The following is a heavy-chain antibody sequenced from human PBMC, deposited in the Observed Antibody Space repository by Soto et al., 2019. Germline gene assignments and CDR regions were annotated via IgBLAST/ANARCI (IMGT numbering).Heavy chain of an antibody. CDR2: IKFDESVK. Sequence: PGRSPRLYCVASGFTWSDYWMSWFRQSPAQGPECVTNIKFDESVKQYVDSVRGRFYISRDNFRNSLFLQMNSLRAGDTAIYYCVKDGGYCSSATCYSPRNHYFDSWGQGTQVTVSS. D-gene: IGHD2-2*01. CDR1: GFTWSDYW. V-gene: IGHV3-7*03. CDR3: VKDGGYCSSATCYSPRNHYFDS. J-gene: IGHJ4*02.